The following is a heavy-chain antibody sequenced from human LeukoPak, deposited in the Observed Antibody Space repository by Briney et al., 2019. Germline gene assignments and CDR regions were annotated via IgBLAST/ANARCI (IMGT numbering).Heavy chain of an antibody. CDR3: ARERDYNWFDP. J-gene: IGHJ5*02. D-gene: IGHD3/OR15-3a*01. Sequence: ASVKVSCKASGGTFSSYAISWVRQAPGQGLEWMGRIIPIFGTANYAQKFQGTVTITTDESTSTAYMELSSLRSEDTAVYYCARERDYNWFDPWGQGTLVTVSS. V-gene: IGHV1-69*05. CDR2: IIPIFGTA. CDR1: GGTFSSYA.